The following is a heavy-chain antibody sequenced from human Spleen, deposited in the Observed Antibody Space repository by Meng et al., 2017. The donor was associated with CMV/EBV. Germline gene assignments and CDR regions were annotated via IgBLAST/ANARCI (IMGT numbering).Heavy chain of an antibody. D-gene: IGHD3-10*01. V-gene: IGHV3-53*01. CDR3: ARQGGIGEPNWFDP. Sequence: GGSLRLSCAASTFTVSSHYMSWVRQAPGKGLEWVSLIQSDGTTYYADSVKGRFTISRDNSKNTVFLQINRLRVDDTAIYYCARQGGIGEPNWFDPWGQGTLVTVSS. J-gene: IGHJ5*02. CDR2: IQSDGTT. CDR1: TFTVSSHY.